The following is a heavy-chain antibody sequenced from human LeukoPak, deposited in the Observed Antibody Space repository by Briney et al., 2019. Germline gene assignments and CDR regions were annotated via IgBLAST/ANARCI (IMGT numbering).Heavy chain of an antibody. D-gene: IGHD6-19*01. J-gene: IGHJ4*02. CDR3: AREELRYSSGSSHSYFDY. CDR1: GFTFSSYE. CDR2: ISSSGSTI. V-gene: IGHV3-48*03. Sequence: GGSLRLSCAASGFTFSSYEMNWVRQAPGKGPEWVSYISSSGSTIYYADSVKGRFTISRDNAKNSLYLQMDSLRAEDTAVYYCAREELRYSSGSSHSYFDYWGQGTLVTVSS.